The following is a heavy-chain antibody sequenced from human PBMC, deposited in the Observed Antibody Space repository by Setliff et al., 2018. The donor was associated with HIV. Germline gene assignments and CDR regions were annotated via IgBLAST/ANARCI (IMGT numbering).Heavy chain of an antibody. CDR3: ARQSPQIRYLDWLNAFDI. CDR1: GYSISSGYY. D-gene: IGHD3-9*01. J-gene: IGHJ3*02. Sequence: SETMSLTCAVSGYSISSGYYWGWIRQPPGKGLEWIGSMYHSGSTYHNPSLKSRVTISVDTSKNQFSLKLSYVTAADTAFYYCARQSPQIRYLDWLNAFDIWGQGTMVTVSS. V-gene: IGHV4-38-2*01. CDR2: MYHSGST.